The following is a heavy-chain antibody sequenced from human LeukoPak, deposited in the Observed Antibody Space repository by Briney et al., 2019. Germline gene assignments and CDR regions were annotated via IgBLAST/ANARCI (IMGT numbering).Heavy chain of an antibody. CDR2: IIPILGIP. V-gene: IGHV1-69*04. D-gene: IGHD3-22*01. CDR1: GGTFSSYA. J-gene: IGHJ1*01. CDR3: ARVSYYDSSGYPEYFHH. Sequence: ASVKVSCKASGGTFSSYAISWVRQAPGQGLEWMGRIIPILGIPNYAQKFQGRDTITADKSMNTAYMELSSLRSEDTAVYYCARVSYYDSSGYPEYFHHWGQGTLVIVSS.